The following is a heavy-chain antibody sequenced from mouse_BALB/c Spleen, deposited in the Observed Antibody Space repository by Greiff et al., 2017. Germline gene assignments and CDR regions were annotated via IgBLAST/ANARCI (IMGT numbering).Heavy chain of an antibody. CDR3: ARSKTTAMDY. CDR2: ISSGSSTI. CDR1: GFTFSSFG. V-gene: IGHV5-17*02. J-gene: IGHJ4*01. Sequence: EVHLVESGGGLVQPGGSRKLSCAASGFTFSSFGMHWVRQAPEKGLEWVAYISSGSSTIYYADTVKGRFTISRDNPKNTLFLQMTSLRSEDTAMYYCARSKTTAMDYWGQGTSVTVSA. D-gene: IGHD2-13*01.